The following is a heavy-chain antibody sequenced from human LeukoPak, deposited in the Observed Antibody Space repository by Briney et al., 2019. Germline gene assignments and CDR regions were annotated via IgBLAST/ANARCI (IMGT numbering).Heavy chain of an antibody. CDR1: GFTFSSYS. Sequence: GRSLRLSCAASGFTFSSYSMNWVRQAPGKGLEWVSSISSSSSYIYYADSVKGRFTISRDNAKNSLYLQMNSLRAEDTAVYYCARDSPRYCSSTSCSWRRVYGMDVWGQGTTVTVSS. CDR3: ARDSPRYCSSTSCSWRRVYGMDV. J-gene: IGHJ6*02. V-gene: IGHV3-21*01. D-gene: IGHD2-2*01. CDR2: ISSSSSYI.